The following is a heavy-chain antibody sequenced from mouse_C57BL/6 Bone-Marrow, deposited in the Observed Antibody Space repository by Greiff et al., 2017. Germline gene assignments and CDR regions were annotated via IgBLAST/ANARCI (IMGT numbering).Heavy chain of an antibody. CDR2: ISYDGSN. D-gene: IGHD2-12*01. J-gene: IGHJ2*01. CDR1: GYSITSGYY. V-gene: IGHV3-6*01. Sequence: EVQLQQSGPGLVKPSQSLSLTCSVTGYSITSGYYWNWIRQFPGNKLEWMGYISYDGSNKYNPSLKNRISITRDTSKNLFFLKLNSVTTEDTATYYCARGGYRGPFDYWGQGTTLTVSS. CDR3: ARGGYRGPFDY.